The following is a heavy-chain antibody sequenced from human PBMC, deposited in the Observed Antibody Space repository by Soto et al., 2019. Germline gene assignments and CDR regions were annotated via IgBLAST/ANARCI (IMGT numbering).Heavy chain of an antibody. CDR2: IYHSGST. J-gene: IGHJ4*02. Sequence: SETLSLTCAVSGGSISSGGYSWSWIRQPPGKGLEWIGYIYHSGSTYYNPSLKSRVTISVDRSKNQFSLKLSSVTAADTAVYYCARVGPDYGGNSYDYWGQGTLVTVSS. V-gene: IGHV4-30-2*01. D-gene: IGHD4-17*01. CDR3: ARVGPDYGGNSYDY. CDR1: GGSISSGGYS.